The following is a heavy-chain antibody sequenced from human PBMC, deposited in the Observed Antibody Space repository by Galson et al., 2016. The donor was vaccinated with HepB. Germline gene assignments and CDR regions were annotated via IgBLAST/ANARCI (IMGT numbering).Heavy chain of an antibody. J-gene: IGHJ3*02. CDR3: ARDHRAREGFGI. Sequence: ETLSLTCIVSGGSISRSNWWSWMRQPPGKGLEWIGEISHSGTTDYHPSFRSRIIISVNMSKNEFVLKMSSVTAAETAVYYCARDHRAREGFGIWGQGTAVTVSS. V-gene: IGHV4-4*02. CDR1: GGSISRSNW. CDR2: ISHSGTT. D-gene: IGHD1-26*01.